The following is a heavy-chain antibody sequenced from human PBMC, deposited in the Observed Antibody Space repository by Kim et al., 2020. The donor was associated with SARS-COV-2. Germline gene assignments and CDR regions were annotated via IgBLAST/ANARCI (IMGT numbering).Heavy chain of an antibody. D-gene: IGHD4-17*01. CDR1: GFTFSSYA. CDR2: ISGSGGST. J-gene: IGHJ2*01. Sequence: GGSLRLSCAASGFTFSSYAMSWIRQAPGKGLEWVSAISGSGGSTYYADSVKGRFTISRDNSKNTLYLQMNSLRAEDTAVYYCAKSHGDYRSLWYFDLWGRGTLVTVSS. CDR3: AKSHGDYRSLWYFDL. V-gene: IGHV3-23*01.